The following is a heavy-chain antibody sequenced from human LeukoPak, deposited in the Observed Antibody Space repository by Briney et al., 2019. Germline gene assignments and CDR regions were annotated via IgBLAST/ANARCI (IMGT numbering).Heavy chain of an antibody. CDR3: ASPLQGGAGASYHAFDI. CDR2: IYYSGST. J-gene: IGHJ3*02. D-gene: IGHD3-10*01. V-gene: IGHV4-59*12. Sequence: SETLSLTCTVSGGSISSYYWSWIRQPPGKGLEWIGYIYYSGSTNYNPSLKSRVTISVDTSKNQFSLKLSSVTAADTAVYYCASPLQGGAGASYHAFDIWGQGTMVTVSS. CDR1: GGSISSYY.